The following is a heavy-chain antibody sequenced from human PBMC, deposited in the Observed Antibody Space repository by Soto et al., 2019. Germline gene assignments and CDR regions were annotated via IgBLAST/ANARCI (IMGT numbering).Heavy chain of an antibody. D-gene: IGHD6-13*01. CDR1: GGSISSGGYY. V-gene: IGHV4-31*03. J-gene: IGHJ4*02. CDR2: IYYSGST. Sequence: SETLSLTCTVSGGSISSGGYYWSWIRQHPGKGLEWIGYIYYSGSTYYNPSLKSRVTISVDTSKNQFSLRLSSVTAADTAVYYCAISAKLVPIDYWGQGTLVTASS. CDR3: AISAKLVPIDY.